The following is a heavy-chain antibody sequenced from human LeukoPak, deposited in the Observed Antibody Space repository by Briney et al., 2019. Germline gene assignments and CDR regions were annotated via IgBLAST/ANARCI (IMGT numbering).Heavy chain of an antibody. D-gene: IGHD2-15*01. V-gene: IGHV3-7*04. J-gene: IGHJ4*02. CDR2: INLDGSEK. Sequence: GGSLRLSCAASGFTFGNYWMSWVRQAPGKGLEWLANINLDGSEKYYVDSVKGRFTISRDNAENSLCLQMSSLRVEDTAVYYCARADVGRGGQNVWGQGTLVTVSS. CDR1: GFTFGNYW. CDR3: ARADVGRGGQNV.